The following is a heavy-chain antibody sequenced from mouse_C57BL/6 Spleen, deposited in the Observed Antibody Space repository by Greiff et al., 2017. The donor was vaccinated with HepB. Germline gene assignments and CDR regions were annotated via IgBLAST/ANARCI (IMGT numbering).Heavy chain of an antibody. CDR3: TTSGSSGDY. Sequence: VQLKQSGAELVRPGASVKLSCTASGFNIKDYYMHWVKQRPEQGLEWIGRIDPEDGDTEYAPKFQGKATITADTSSNAAYLQLSSLTSEDTAVYYCTTSGSSGDYWGQGTTLTVSS. CDR1: GFNIKDYY. CDR2: IDPEDGDT. D-gene: IGHD1-1*01. J-gene: IGHJ2*01. V-gene: IGHV14-1*01.